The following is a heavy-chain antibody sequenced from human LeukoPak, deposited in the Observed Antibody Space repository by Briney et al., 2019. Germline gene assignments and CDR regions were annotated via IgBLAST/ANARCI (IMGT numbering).Heavy chain of an antibody. J-gene: IGHJ4*02. D-gene: IGHD3-9*01. CDR2: ISAYNGNT. CDR1: VYTFTNSV. V-gene: IGHV1-18*01. Sequence: AVKVSRKASVYTFTNSVIRWVRQAPGQGLEWMGWISAYNGNTNYAQKLQGRVTMTTDTSTSTAYMELRSLRSDDTAVYYCARDGNYDIRTNADYWGQGTLVTVSS. CDR3: ARDGNYDIRTNADY.